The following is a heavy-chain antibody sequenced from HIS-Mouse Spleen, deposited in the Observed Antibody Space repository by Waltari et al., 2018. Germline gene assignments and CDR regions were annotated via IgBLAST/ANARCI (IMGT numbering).Heavy chain of an antibody. CDR3: ARIAAAGTFDY. D-gene: IGHD6-13*01. CDR2: ISSSSSYI. Sequence: EVQLVESGGGLVKPGGSLRLSCAASGFTFSSYSMNWVRQDPGKGLEGVSSISSSSSYIYYADSVKGRFTISRDNAKNSLYLQMNSLRAEETAVYYCARIAAAGTFDYWGQGTLVTVSS. V-gene: IGHV3-21*01. J-gene: IGHJ4*02. CDR1: GFTFSSYS.